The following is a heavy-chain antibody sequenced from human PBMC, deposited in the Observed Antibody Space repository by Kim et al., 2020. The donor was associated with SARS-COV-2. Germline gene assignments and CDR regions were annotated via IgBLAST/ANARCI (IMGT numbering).Heavy chain of an antibody. CDR2: IGGSGGRP. D-gene: IGHD6-19*01. Sequence: GGSLRLSCAASGFTFSAYAMSWIRQAPGKGLEWVSIIGGSGGRPQYADSVKGRFTISRDNSKNTLYLQMNSLKADDSAVYYCAKDQVRAVAGPGWVDYWGQGTLVTVSS. CDR3: AKDQVRAVAGPGWVDY. J-gene: IGHJ4*02. CDR1: GFTFSAYA. V-gene: IGHV3-23*01.